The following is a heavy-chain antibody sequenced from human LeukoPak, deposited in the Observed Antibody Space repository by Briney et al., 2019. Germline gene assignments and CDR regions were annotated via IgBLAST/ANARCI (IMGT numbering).Heavy chain of an antibody. CDR3: ARTRGGSGWYYFDY. J-gene: IGHJ4*02. V-gene: IGHV4-59*01. CDR1: GGSISSYY. Sequence: SETLYLTCTVSGGSISSYYWSWIRQPPGKGLEWIGYIYYSGSTNYNPSLKSRVTISVDTSKNQFSLKLSSVTAADTAVYYCARTRGGSGWYYFDYWGQGTLVTVSS. CDR2: IYYSGST. D-gene: IGHD6-19*01.